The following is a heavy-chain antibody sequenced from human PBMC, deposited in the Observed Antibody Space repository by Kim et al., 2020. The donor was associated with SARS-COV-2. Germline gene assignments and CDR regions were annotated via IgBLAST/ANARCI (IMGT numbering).Heavy chain of an antibody. Sequence: SETLSLTCTVSGGSISSSSYYWGWIRQPPGKGLEWIGSIYYSGSTYYNPSLKSRVTISVDTSKNQFSLTLSSVTAADTAVYYCARHPSITMIVIAWYFDLWGRGPLVTVSS. D-gene: IGHD3-22*01. CDR2: IYYSGST. CDR3: ARHPSITMIVIAWYFDL. V-gene: IGHV4-39*01. J-gene: IGHJ2*01. CDR1: GGSISSSSYY.